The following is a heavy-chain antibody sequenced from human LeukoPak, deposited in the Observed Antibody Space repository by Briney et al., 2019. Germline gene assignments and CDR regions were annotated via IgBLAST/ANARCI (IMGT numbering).Heavy chain of an antibody. J-gene: IGHJ4*02. CDR1: GFTFSTYW. D-gene: IGHD3-3*01. CDR3: ARDQGSYGFWSGYYYY. Sequence: GGSLRLSCAASGFTFSTYWMSWVRQAPGKGLEWVANIKQDGSEEYYVDSVKGRFTISRDNAKSSLFLQMNSLRAEDTAVYYCARDQGSYGFWSGYYYYWGQGTLVTVSS. CDR2: IKQDGSEE. V-gene: IGHV3-7*01.